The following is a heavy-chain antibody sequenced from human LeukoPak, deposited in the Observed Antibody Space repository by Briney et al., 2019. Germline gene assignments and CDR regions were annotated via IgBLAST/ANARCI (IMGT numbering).Heavy chain of an antibody. D-gene: IGHD4-17*01. CDR3: AKEIWPTVTTPGWTYFDY. J-gene: IGHJ4*02. Sequence: PGGSLRLSCAAPRFTFSSYGMHWVRQAPGKGLEWVTFIRYDGSNRYYADSVKGRFTISRDNSKNTLYLQMNSLRAEDTAVYYCAKEIWPTVTTPGWTYFDYWGQGTLVTVSS. V-gene: IGHV3-30*02. CDR1: RFTFSSYG. CDR2: IRYDGSNR.